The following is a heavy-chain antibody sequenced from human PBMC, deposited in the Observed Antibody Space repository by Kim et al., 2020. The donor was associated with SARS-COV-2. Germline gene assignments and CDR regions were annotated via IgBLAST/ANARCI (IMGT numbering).Heavy chain of an antibody. D-gene: IGHD6-13*01. CDR3: ARGIAVAARYGMDV. J-gene: IGHJ6*02. V-gene: IGHV3-48*02. Sequence: YADSVKGRFTISRDNAKNSLSLQMNSLRDEDTAVYYCARGIAVAARYGMDVWGQGTTVTVSS.